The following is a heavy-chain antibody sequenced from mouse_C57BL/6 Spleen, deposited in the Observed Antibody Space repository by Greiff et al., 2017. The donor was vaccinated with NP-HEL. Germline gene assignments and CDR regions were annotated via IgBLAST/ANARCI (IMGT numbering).Heavy chain of an antibody. D-gene: IGHD2-4*01. CDR2: ISDGGSYT. J-gene: IGHJ3*01. Sequence: EVQVVESGGGLVKPGGSLKLSCAASGFTFSSYAMSWVRQTPEKRLEWVATISDGGSYTYYPDTVKGRFTISRDNAKNNLYLQMSHLKSEDTAMYYCARDNYDYDARFAYWGQGTLVTVSA. V-gene: IGHV5-4*01. CDR3: ARDNYDYDARFAY. CDR1: GFTFSSYA.